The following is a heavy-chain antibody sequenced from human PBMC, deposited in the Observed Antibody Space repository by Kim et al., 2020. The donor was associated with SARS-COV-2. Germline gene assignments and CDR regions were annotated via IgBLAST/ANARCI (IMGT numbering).Heavy chain of an antibody. CDR1: GYTFTSYG. Sequence: ASVKVSCKASGYTFTSYGISWVRQAPGQGLEWMGWISAYNGNTNYAQKLQGRVTMTTDTSTSTAYMELRSLRSDDTAVYHCARAGHLGYSSGWAHWFDPWGQGTLVTVSS. V-gene: IGHV1-18*04. CDR3: ARAGHLGYSSGWAHWFDP. J-gene: IGHJ5*02. CDR2: ISAYNGNT. D-gene: IGHD6-19*01.